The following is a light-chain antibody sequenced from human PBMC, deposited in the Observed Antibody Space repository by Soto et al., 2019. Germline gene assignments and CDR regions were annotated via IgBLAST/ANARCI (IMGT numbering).Light chain of an antibody. Sequence: EIVMTQSPATLAVSPGDTATLSCRASQSLGGNLAWYQQKPGQAPRLLIFRASSRAKGVPARFSASGSGTELTLAICGLQAEDFAVYYCHQYNNWPPCAFGPGTKVEVK. CDR1: QSLGGN. V-gene: IGKV3-15*01. J-gene: IGKJ1*01. CDR3: HQYNNWPPCA. CDR2: RAS.